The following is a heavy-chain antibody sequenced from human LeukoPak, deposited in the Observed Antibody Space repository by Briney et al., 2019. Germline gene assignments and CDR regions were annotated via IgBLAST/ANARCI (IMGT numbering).Heavy chain of an antibody. CDR2: IREDGTRK. CDR3: VAWGSLVV. Sequence: GGSLRLSCVASGFTVDTYWMSWVRQAPGKGLDWVAHIREDGTRKYYVDSVRGRFTISRDNAKNSLFLQMNSLRVEDTAVFYCVAWGSLVVWGQGTMVTVSS. V-gene: IGHV3-7*01. CDR1: GFTVDTYW. D-gene: IGHD3-16*01. J-gene: IGHJ3*01.